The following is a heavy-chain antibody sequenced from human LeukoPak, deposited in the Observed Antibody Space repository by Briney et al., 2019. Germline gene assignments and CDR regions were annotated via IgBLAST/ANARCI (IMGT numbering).Heavy chain of an antibody. J-gene: IGHJ4*02. CDR3: ARDQYDTWSRRGNFDS. CDR1: GFTFGKYW. D-gene: IGHD3-3*01. CDR2: IKLDGSEK. V-gene: IGHV3-7*03. Sequence: PGGSLRLSCVASGFTFGKYWMSWVRQAPGKGLEWVANIKLDGSEKNYVDSVKGRFTISRDNTKNSLYLQMNSLRAEDTAVSYCARDQYDTWSRRGNFDSWGQGTLVIVSS.